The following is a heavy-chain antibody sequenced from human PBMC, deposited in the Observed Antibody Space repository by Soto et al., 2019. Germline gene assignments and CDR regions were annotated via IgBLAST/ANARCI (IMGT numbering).Heavy chain of an antibody. J-gene: IGHJ4*02. CDR2: SDPEDGER. V-gene: IGHV1-24*01. CDR3: TTLNKSVRDLDY. Sequence: ASVKVSCKVSGYSLTELSIHWVRQAPGKGLEWMGGSDPEDGERVYAPKFQGRVTMTEDPSTATAYMELSSLRSKDTAVYYCTTLNKSVRDLDYWGQGTLVTVSS. D-gene: IGHD6-19*01. CDR1: GYSLTELS.